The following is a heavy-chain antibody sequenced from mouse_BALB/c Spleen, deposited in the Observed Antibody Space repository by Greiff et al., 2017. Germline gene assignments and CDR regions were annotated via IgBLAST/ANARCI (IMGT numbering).Heavy chain of an antibody. Sequence: DVKLQESGPGLVKPSQSLSLTCTVTGYSITSDYAWNWIRQFPGNKLEWMGYISYSGSTSYNPSLKSRISITRDTSKNQFFLQLNSVTTEDTATYYCARGGVLRPAWFAYWGQGTLVTVSA. V-gene: IGHV3-2*02. CDR2: ISYSGST. CDR3: ARGGVLRPAWFAY. CDR1: GYSITSDYA. J-gene: IGHJ3*01. D-gene: IGHD1-2*01.